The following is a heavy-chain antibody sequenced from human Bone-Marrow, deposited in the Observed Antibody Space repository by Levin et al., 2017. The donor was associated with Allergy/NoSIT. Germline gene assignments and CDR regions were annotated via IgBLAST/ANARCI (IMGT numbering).Heavy chain of an antibody. J-gene: IGHJ4*02. CDR3: AADNGQYGAASPAFEH. CDR1: GLTISSYA. CDR2: ISHNGGNR. V-gene: IGHV3-23*01. D-gene: IGHD1-1*01. Sequence: PGGSLRLSCVVSGLTISSYAMSWVRQAPGKGLEWVSVISHNGGNRHYPDSVKGRFTTSRDNSKNTHFLQMDSLRADDTAVYYCAADNGQYGAASPAFEHWGQGIVVTVSS.